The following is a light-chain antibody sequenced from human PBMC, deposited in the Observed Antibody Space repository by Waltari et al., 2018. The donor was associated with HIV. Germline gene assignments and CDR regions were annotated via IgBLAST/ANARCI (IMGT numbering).Light chain of an antibody. CDR1: KIGSKA. Sequence: SYVLTQPPSVSVAPGQTASITCGGNKIGSKAVDWYHQKPGQAPVLVVYDDRDRPSGIPERFSGSNSGNTATLTISRVEAADEADYYCQVWDSSRDHVVFGGGTKLTVL. J-gene: IGLJ2*01. CDR3: QVWDSSRDHVV. V-gene: IGLV3-21*02. CDR2: DDR.